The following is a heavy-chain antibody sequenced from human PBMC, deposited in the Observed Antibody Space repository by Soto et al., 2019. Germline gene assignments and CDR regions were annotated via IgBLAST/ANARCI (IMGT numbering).Heavy chain of an antibody. CDR3: ARVGSRDAYNYVLDH. CDR2: IHYSGAT. V-gene: IGHV4-39*01. D-gene: IGHD5-18*01. J-gene: IGHJ1*01. Sequence: QLQLQESGPGLVKPSETLTLTCTVSGGYLSSGSSYWGWIRQPPGKGLEWIGSIHYSGATYNNPSLESRAAIFVDTSKNRFSLKLSSVSAADTAIYYCARVGSRDAYNYVLDHWGPGTMVTVSS. CDR1: GGYLSSGSSY.